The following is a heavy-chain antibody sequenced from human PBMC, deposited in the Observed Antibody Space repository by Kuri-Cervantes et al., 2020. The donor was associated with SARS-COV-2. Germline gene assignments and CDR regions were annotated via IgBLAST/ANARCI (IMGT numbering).Heavy chain of an antibody. CDR3: AREGYYDSSGYFGDYARMDV. V-gene: IGHV1-18*01. D-gene: IGHD3-22*01. CDR2: ISAYNGNT. Sequence: ASVKVSCKASGYTFTSYGISWVRQAPGQGLEWMGWISAYNGNTNYAQKLQGRVTMTTDTSTSTAYMELRSLRSDDTAVYYCAREGYYDSSGYFGDYARMDVWGQGTTVTVSS. J-gene: IGHJ6*02. CDR1: GYTFTSYG.